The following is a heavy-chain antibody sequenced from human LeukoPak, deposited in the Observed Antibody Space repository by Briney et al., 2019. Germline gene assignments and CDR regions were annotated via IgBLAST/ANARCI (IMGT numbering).Heavy chain of an antibody. V-gene: IGHV1-69*01. Sequence: SVKVSCKASGGTFSSYAISWVRQAPGQGLEWMGGIIPIFGTANYAQKFQGRVTITADESTSTAYMELSSLRSEDTAVYYCARRRSREGGFDPWGQGTLVTVSS. CDR2: IIPIFGTA. CDR3: ARRRSREGGFDP. CDR1: GGTFSSYA. J-gene: IGHJ5*02.